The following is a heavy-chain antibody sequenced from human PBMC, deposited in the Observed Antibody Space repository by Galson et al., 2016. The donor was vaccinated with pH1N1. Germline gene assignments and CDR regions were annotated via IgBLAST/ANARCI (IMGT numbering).Heavy chain of an antibody. Sequence: SVKVSCKASGYMFSTYGINWVRKAPGQGPEWMGRISGYNGNTIYAQKFQARISMTIDKSTSTVYMDLRSLRFDDTAVYYCAKGTLPGYWGQGTLVTVSS. V-gene: IGHV1-18*01. CDR2: ISGYNGNT. D-gene: IGHD2-8*02. J-gene: IGHJ4*02. CDR3: AKGTLPGY. CDR1: GYMFSTYG.